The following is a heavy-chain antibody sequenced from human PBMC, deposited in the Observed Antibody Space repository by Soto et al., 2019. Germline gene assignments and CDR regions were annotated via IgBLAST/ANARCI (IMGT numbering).Heavy chain of an antibody. J-gene: IGHJ4*02. CDR2: INHSGST. D-gene: IGHD1-26*01. CDR1: GGSFSGYY. Sequence: QVQLQQWGAGLLKASETLSLTCAVYGGSFSGYYWSWIRQPPGKGLEWIGEINHSGSTNYNPSLKSRVTISVDTSKNQFSLKLSSVTAADTAVYYCARGPSLTGIVGATPFDYWGQGTLVTVSS. CDR3: ARGPSLTGIVGATPFDY. V-gene: IGHV4-34*01.